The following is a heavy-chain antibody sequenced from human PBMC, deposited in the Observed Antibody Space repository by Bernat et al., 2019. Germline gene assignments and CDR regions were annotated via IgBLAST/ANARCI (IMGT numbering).Heavy chain of an antibody. CDR2: IYYSGT. CDR3: ARLTGGRPFDI. V-gene: IGHV4-39*01. CDR1: VGSISSISYY. D-gene: IGHD2-15*01. Sequence: QLQLQESGPGLVKSSETLSLTCTVSVGSISSISYYWGWIRQPPGKGLEWIGSIYYSGTYYNPSLKSRVTISVDTSKNQFSLKLRSVTAADTAVYYCARLTGGRPFDIWGQGTMVTVSS. J-gene: IGHJ3*02.